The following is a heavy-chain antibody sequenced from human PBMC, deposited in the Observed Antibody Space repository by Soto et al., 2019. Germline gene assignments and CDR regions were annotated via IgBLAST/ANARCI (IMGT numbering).Heavy chain of an antibody. J-gene: IGHJ4*02. D-gene: IGHD3-3*01. CDR1: GGSFSGYY. V-gene: IGHV4-34*01. Sequence: SETLSLTCAVYGGSFSGYYLSWIRQPPGKGLEWIGEINHSGSTNYNPSLKSRVTISVDTSKNQFSLKLSSVTAADTAVYYCARGRFLEWLFQLDYWGQGTLVTVYS. CDR3: ARGRFLEWLFQLDY. CDR2: INHSGST.